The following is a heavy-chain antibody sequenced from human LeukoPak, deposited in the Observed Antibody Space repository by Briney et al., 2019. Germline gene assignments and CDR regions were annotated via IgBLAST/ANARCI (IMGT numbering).Heavy chain of an antibody. CDR1: GYSISSGYF. D-gene: IGHD3-22*01. V-gene: IGHV4-38-2*02. CDR3: ARARNYYDSSDYYYEGDAFDI. Sequence: SETLSLTCTVSGYSISSGYFWGWIRQPLGKGLEWIGTIYNSGSTYYNASLESRVTISVDTSKNQFSLKLSSVTAADTAVYYCARARNYYDSSDYYYEGDAFDIWGQGTMVTVSS. J-gene: IGHJ3*02. CDR2: IYNSGST.